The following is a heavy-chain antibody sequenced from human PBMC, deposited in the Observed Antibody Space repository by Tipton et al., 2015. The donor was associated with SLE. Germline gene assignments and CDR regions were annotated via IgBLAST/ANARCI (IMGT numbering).Heavy chain of an antibody. Sequence: TLSLTCTVSGGSISSHYWSWIRQPPGKGLEWIGSIYYSGSTYYNPSLKSRVTISVDTSKNQFSLKLNSVTAADTAVYYCTLEDFFENWFDPWGQGTLVTVSS. CDR3: TLEDFFENWFDP. CDR2: IYYSGST. V-gene: IGHV4-59*04. D-gene: IGHD3-3*01. CDR1: GGSISSHY. J-gene: IGHJ5*02.